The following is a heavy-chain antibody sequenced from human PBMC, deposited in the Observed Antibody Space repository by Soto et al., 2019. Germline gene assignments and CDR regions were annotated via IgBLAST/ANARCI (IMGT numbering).Heavy chain of an antibody. CDR3: ARGYYDRSGYYLDS. J-gene: IGHJ4*02. D-gene: IGHD3-22*01. CDR1: SGSISSYY. V-gene: IGHV4-59*12. Sequence: PSETLSLTCTVSSGSISSYYWSWIRQPPGKGLEWIGYIYYSGSANYNPSLKSRVTISVDTSKNQFSLKLSSVTAADTAVYYCARGYYDRSGYYLDSWGQGTLVTVSS. CDR2: IYYSGSA.